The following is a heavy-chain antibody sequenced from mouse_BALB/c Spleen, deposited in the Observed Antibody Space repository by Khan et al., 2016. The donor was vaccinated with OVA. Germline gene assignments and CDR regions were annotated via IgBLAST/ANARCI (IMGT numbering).Heavy chain of an antibody. CDR1: GDSITSGY. D-gene: IGHD2-4*01. Sequence: EVELVESGPSLVKPSQTLSLTCSVTGDSITSGYWNWIRKFPGNKLEYMGYISYSGSTYYNPSLKSRISITRDTSKNQYYLQLNSVTTEDTATYYCAQLRTFYYAMYYWGQGTSVTVSS. CDR3: AQLRTFYYAMYY. V-gene: IGHV3-8*02. J-gene: IGHJ4*01. CDR2: ISYSGST.